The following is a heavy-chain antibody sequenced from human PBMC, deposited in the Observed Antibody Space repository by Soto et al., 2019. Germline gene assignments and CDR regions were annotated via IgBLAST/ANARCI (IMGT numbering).Heavy chain of an antibody. CDR3: AKGDCSGGSCYSDY. V-gene: IGHV3-23*01. CDR2: ISGSGGST. D-gene: IGHD2-15*01. Sequence: EVQLLESGGGLVQPGGSMTLSCAASGFTFSSYAMSWVRQAPGKGLEWVSAISGSGGSTYYADSVKGRFTISRDNSKNTLYLQMNSLRAEDTAVYYCAKGDCSGGSCYSDYWGQGTLVTVSS. CDR1: GFTFSSYA. J-gene: IGHJ4*02.